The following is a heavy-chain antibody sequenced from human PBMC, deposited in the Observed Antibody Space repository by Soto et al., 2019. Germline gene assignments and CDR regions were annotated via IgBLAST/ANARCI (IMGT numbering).Heavy chain of an antibody. Sequence: QVQLQQWGAGLLXPSXXLSLTCAVHXGSFSSYYSTWTRQPPGKGLEWIGEIHPSGDTDYNPSLSNRVTISLDTSKTQFSLRLTXXXXXXXXXXXXXXXRXPHKGGRTWGQGTLVTVSS. CDR1: XGSFSSYY. D-gene: IGHD3-16*01. V-gene: IGHV4-34*02. CDR3: XXXRXPHKGGRT. CDR2: IHPSGDT. J-gene: IGHJ5*02.